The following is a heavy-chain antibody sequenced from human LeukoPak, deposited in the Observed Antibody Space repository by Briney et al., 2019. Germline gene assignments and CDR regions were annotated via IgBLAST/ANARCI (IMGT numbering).Heavy chain of an antibody. D-gene: IGHD3-10*01. CDR3: ARDSSGTLDY. Sequence: SETLSLTCTVSGGSISSYHWSWIRQPPGKGLEWIGYIYYSGSTNYNPSLKSRVTISVDTSKNQFSLKLSSVTAADTAVYYCARDSSGTLDYWGRGTLVTVSS. CDR1: GGSISSYH. J-gene: IGHJ4*02. CDR2: IYYSGST. V-gene: IGHV4-59*01.